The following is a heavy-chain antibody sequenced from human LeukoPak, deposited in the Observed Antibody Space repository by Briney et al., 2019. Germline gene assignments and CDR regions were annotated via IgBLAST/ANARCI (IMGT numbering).Heavy chain of an antibody. CDR2: LSTSSIYI. CDR1: GFTFSTFA. J-gene: IGHJ4*02. Sequence: GGSLRLSCAASGFTFSTFAMIWVRQPPGKGLEWVSSLSTSSIYIYYADSVKGRFTISRDNAKNSLYLQMNSLRAEDTALYYCTRDPSNSGSYSRLDYWGQGTLVTVSS. D-gene: IGHD1-26*01. CDR3: TRDPSNSGSYSRLDY. V-gene: IGHV3-21*01.